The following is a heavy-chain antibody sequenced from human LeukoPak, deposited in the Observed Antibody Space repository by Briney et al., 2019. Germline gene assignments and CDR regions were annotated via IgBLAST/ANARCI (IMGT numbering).Heavy chain of an antibody. CDR1: GFNFDDYA. V-gene: IGHV3-9*01. CDR3: GKIRHSYDTSGYYDY. J-gene: IGHJ4*02. Sequence: PGRSLRLSCAASGFNFDDYAMHWVRQAPGKGLEWVSSISWNSDTTGYADSVKARFIISRDNAKNSLYLQMNSLRAEDTALYYCGKIRHSYDTSGYYDYWGQGTLVIVSS. CDR2: ISWNSDTT. D-gene: IGHD3-22*01.